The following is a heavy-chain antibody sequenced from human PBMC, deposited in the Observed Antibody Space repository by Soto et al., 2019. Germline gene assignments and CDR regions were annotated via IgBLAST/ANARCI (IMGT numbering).Heavy chain of an antibody. D-gene: IGHD6-19*01. CDR1: GFTFSSYS. CDR2: ISSSSSTI. V-gene: IGHV3-48*02. CDR3: ARGVEQWLVQGVDY. Sequence: EVQLVESGGGLVQPGGSLRLSCAASGFTFSSYSMNWVRQAPGKGLEWVSYISSSSSTIYYAASVKGRFTISRDNANNSLYLQMNSLRDEDTAVYYCARGVEQWLVQGVDYWGQGTLVTVSS. J-gene: IGHJ4*02.